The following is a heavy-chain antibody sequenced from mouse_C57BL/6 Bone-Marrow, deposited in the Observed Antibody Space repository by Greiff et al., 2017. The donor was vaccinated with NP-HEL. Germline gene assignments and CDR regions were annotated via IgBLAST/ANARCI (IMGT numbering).Heavy chain of an antibody. CDR2: ICTGGGT. Sequence: QVQLKESGPGLVAPSQCLSITCTASGFSLTSYAISWVRQPPGKGLEWLGVICTGGGTNYNSALKSRLSISKENSKSQVFLKMNSLQTDDTARYYCARHGSSYADYFDYWGQGTTLTVSS. J-gene: IGHJ2*01. CDR1: GFSLTSYA. V-gene: IGHV2-9-1*01. CDR3: ARHGSSYADYFDY. D-gene: IGHD1-1*01.